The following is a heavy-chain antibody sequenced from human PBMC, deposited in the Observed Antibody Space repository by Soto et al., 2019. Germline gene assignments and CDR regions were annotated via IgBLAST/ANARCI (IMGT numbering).Heavy chain of an antibody. CDR1: GFSLANYP. D-gene: IGHD6-19*01. Sequence: GALRLSCVASGFSLANYPMNWVRQTPGKGLEWISYSSPRGDTIYYADSVEGRFTISRDNARNSLSLHMSSLRDEDSALYYCAKGPHTNVGWPYYFESWGQGVPVTVSS. CDR2: SSPRGDTI. CDR3: AKGPHTNVGWPYYFES. J-gene: IGHJ4*02. V-gene: IGHV3-48*02.